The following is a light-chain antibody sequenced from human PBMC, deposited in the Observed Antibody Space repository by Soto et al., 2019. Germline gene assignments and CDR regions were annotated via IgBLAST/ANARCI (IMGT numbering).Light chain of an antibody. J-gene: IGLJ3*02. V-gene: IGLV1-44*01. CDR3: AALNDSPYIGV. Sequence: QSVLTQPPSASGTPGQRVSISCSGSSSNIGSNSVHWYQQFPGTAPRLLIYRDSQRPSGVPDRFSGSKSGTSASLVISGLKSEDEADYYCAALNDSPYIGVFAGGTQPTVL. CDR1: SSNIGSNS. CDR2: RDS.